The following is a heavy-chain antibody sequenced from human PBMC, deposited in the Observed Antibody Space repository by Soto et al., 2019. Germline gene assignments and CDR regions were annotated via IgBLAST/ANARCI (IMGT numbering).Heavy chain of an antibody. CDR1: GYTFTSYD. V-gene: IGHV1-8*01. J-gene: IGHJ4*02. CDR2: MNPNSGNT. CDR3: ARSTNDYGDRH. Sequence: QVQLVQSGAEVKKPGASVKVSCEASGYTFTSYDINWVRQATGQGLEWMGWMNPNSGNTGYAQRFQGRVTMTRNTSISTADMELSSLRSEATAVYYCARSTNDYGDRHWGQGALVTVSS. D-gene: IGHD4-17*01.